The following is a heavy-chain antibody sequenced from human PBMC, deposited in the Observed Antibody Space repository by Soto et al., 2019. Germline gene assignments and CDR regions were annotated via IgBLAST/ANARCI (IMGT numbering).Heavy chain of an antibody. D-gene: IGHD6-13*01. Sequence: SLKLSCNAAVYALTGYYVHCVRQAAGQGLEWMGWINPNSGGTNYAQKFQGRVTMTRDTSISTAYMELSRLRSDDTAVYYCARGPRSSSWLYYFDYWGQGTLVTVSS. J-gene: IGHJ4*02. V-gene: IGHV1-2*02. CDR2: INPNSGGT. CDR1: VYALTGYY. CDR3: ARGPRSSSWLYYFDY.